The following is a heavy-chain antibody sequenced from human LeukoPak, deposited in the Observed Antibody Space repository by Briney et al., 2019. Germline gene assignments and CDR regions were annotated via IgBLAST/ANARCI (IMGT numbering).Heavy chain of an antibody. Sequence: PWGSLRLSCAASGFTFSNYAMHWVRQAPGKGLEWVAVISYDGSNKYYADSVKGRFTISRDNSKNTLYLQMNSLRAEDTAVYYCARGRKFGELLVPIDYWGQGTLVTVSS. CDR3: ARGRKFGELLVPIDY. V-gene: IGHV3-30*04. CDR1: GFTFSNYA. CDR2: ISYDGSNK. J-gene: IGHJ4*02. D-gene: IGHD3-10*01.